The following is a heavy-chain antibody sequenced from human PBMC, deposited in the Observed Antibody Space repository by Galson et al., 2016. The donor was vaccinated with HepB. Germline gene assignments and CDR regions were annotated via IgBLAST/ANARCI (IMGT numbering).Heavy chain of an antibody. J-gene: IGHJ2*01. CDR3: AKVGSAYYDIFNGVDWYFDF. Sequence: SLRLSCAASGFTFSTYAMSWVRQAPGKGLERVSGVSGSASGTYYADSVKGRFSISRDNSKNTLFLQLNSLRAEDTAVYYCAKVGSAYYDIFNGVDWYFDFWGRGTLLTVSS. CDR2: VSGSASGT. D-gene: IGHD3-9*01. CDR1: GFTFSTYA. V-gene: IGHV3-23*01.